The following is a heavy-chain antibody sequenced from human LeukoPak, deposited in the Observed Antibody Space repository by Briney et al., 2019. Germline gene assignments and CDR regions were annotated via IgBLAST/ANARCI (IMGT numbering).Heavy chain of an antibody. CDR2: SSAYKGNT. CDR1: AYTFKIYG. Sequence: ASVTVSFTTSAYTFKIYGLSWLRQVPGQGLEWMAWSSAYKGNTKYAQKFQDRVTMTLDTSTSTAYLELRSLRSDDTAVYYCARDRFDAQYSAYDGSNSYFDYWGQGSMVTVSS. CDR3: ARDRFDAQYSAYDGSNSYFDY. J-gene: IGHJ4*02. V-gene: IGHV1-18*01. D-gene: IGHD5-12*01.